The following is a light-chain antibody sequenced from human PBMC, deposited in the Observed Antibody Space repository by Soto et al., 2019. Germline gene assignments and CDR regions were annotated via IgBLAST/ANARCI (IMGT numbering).Light chain of an antibody. CDR3: QQNGISIT. Sequence: DIVLTQSPPILSSSPGERATLSCRASQSVSSSYLAWYQQKPGQAPRLLIYGASSRATGIPDRFSGSGSGTDFTPTSSILAQENAAVYCCQQNGISITFGQGTRLEIK. J-gene: IGKJ5*01. V-gene: IGKV3-20*01. CDR1: QSVSSSY. CDR2: GAS.